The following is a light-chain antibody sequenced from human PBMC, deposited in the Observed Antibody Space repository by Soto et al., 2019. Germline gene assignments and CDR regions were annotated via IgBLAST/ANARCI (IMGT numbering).Light chain of an antibody. V-gene: IGKV3-20*01. J-gene: IGKJ5*01. CDR3: QQHGTSLFT. CDR1: QSVSSSY. Sequence: EIVVTQSPGTLSLSPGERATLSCRASQSVSSSYFAWYQQKPGQAPRLLIYGASSRPTGIPDRFSGSGSGTDVTVTNSRLEPEDAAVYYFQQHGTSLFTLDQRPRLEIK. CDR2: GAS.